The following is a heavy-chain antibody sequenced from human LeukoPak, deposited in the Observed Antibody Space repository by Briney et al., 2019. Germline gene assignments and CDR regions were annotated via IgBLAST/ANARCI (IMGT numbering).Heavy chain of an antibody. D-gene: IGHD1-26*01. Sequence: GRSLRLSCAASGFTFSSYWMHWVRQAPGKGLVWVSRINSDGGTTTYADSVKGRFTISRDNAKSTLYLQMNSLRIEDTAVYYCAISRYSGTSLDYWGQGSLVTVPS. J-gene: IGHJ4*02. CDR1: GFTFSSYW. CDR3: AISRYSGTSLDY. CDR2: INSDGGTT. V-gene: IGHV3-74*01.